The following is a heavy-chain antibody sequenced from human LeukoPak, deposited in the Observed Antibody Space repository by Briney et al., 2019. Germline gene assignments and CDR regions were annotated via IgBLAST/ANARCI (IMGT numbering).Heavy chain of an antibody. D-gene: IGHD1-1*01. CDR2: ISFSGSTI. Sequence: GGSLRPSCAASGFTVSDYYMTWIRQAPGKGLDWVSYISFSGSTIYYADSVKGRFIISRDTAKNSLYLQMNSLRAEDTALYFCARDATTEIGTVYMDVWGKGTTVTISS. J-gene: IGHJ6*03. V-gene: IGHV3-11*04. CDR1: GFTVSDYY. CDR3: ARDATTEIGTVYMDV.